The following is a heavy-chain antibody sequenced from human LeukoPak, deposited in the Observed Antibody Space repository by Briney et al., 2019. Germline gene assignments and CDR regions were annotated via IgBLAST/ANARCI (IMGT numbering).Heavy chain of an antibody. D-gene: IGHD4-17*01. V-gene: IGHV1-69*04. J-gene: IGHJ4*02. Sequence: ASVKVSCKASGGTFSSYAISWVRQAPGQGLEWMGRIIPILGIANYAQKFQGRVTITADKSTSTAYMELSSLRSEDTAVHYCARGLTVGYGDYQPALSWGQGTLVTVSS. CDR3: ARGLTVGYGDYQPALS. CDR2: IIPILGIA. CDR1: GGTFSSYA.